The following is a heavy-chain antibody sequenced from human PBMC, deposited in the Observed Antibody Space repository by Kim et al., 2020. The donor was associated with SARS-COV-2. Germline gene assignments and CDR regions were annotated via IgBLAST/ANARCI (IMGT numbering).Heavy chain of an antibody. CDR2: IKQDGSEK. D-gene: IGHD3-10*01. J-gene: IGHJ6*02. V-gene: IGHV3-7*03. CDR3: ARDHGYYGSGSYYDYYYYGMDV. CDR1: GFTFSSYW. Sequence: GGSLRLSCAASGFTFSSYWMSWVRQAPGKGLEWVANIKQDGSEKYYVDSVKGRFAISRDNAKNSLYLQMNSLRAEDTAVYYCARDHGYYGSGSYYDYYYYGMDVWGQGTTVTVSS.